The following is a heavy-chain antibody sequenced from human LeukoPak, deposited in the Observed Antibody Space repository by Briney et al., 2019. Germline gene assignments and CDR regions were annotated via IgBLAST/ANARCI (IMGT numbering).Heavy chain of an antibody. CDR3: ASSLSTSSKYNWFDP. V-gene: IGHV4-34*01. Sequence: SETLSLTCAVYGGSFSGYYWSWIRQPPGKGLEWIGEINHSGSTNYNPSLKSRVTISVDTSKNQFSLKLSSVTAADTAVYYCASSLSTSSKYNWFDPWGQGTLVTVSS. CDR1: GGSFSGYY. D-gene: IGHD2-2*01. J-gene: IGHJ5*02. CDR2: INHSGST.